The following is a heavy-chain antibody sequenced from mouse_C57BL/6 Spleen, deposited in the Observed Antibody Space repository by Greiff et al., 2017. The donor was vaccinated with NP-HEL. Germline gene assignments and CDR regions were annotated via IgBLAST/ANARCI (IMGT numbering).Heavy chain of an antibody. D-gene: IGHD2-5*01. CDR1: GYAFSSSW. V-gene: IGHV1-82*01. CDR3: ASYSKFDV. J-gene: IGHJ1*03. CDR2: IYPGDGDT. Sequence: VQLQQSGPELVKPGASVTISCKASGYAFSSSWMNWVKQRPGKGLEWIGRIYPGDGDTNYNGKFKGKATLTADKSSSTAYMQLSSLTSEDSAVYFCASYSKFDVWGTGTTVTVSS.